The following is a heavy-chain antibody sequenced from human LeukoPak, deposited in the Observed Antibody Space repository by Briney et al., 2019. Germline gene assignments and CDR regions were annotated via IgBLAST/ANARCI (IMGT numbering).Heavy chain of an antibody. CDR2: LYSEGGRT. CDR3: SRGLGQPVDY. J-gene: IGHJ4*02. CDR1: GFTFSNDW. Sequence: GGSLRLTYVASGFTFSNDWMHWVRQAPGKGLVWVSRLYSEGGRTYYADPVKGRFTISRDNAKNTLYLQMNSLRVGDTAVYYCSRGLGQPVDYWGQGTLVTVSS. D-gene: IGHD6-6*01. V-gene: IGHV3-74*01.